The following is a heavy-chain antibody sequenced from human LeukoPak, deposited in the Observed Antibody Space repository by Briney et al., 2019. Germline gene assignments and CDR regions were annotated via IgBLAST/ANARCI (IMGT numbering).Heavy chain of an antibody. CDR1: GGSISSSSYY. CDR3: ARRAMVRGGTYFDY. Sequence: SETLSLTCTVSGGSISSSSYYWGWIRQPPGKGLEWIGSIYYSGSTYYNPSLKSRVTISVDTSKDQFSLKLSSVTAADTAVYYCARRAMVRGGTYFDYWGQGTLVTVSS. V-gene: IGHV4-39*01. J-gene: IGHJ4*02. CDR2: IYYSGST. D-gene: IGHD3-10*01.